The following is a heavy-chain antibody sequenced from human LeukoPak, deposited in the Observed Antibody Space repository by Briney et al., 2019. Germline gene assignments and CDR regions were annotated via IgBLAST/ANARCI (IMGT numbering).Heavy chain of an antibody. CDR3: ARAGYTISSYRFDY. J-gene: IGHJ4*02. V-gene: IGHV4-4*07. CDR2: IYTTGMT. CDR1: GGSINSYW. Sequence: PSETLSLTCSVSGGSINSYWWSWIRQPAGKGLEFIGRIYTTGMTNYNPSLKSRVSMSADTSKNKFSLELRSVTAADTAVYFCARAGYTISSYRFDYWGQGALVTVSS. D-gene: IGHD3-16*02.